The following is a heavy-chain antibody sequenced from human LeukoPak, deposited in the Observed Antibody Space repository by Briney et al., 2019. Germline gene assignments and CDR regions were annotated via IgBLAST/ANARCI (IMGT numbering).Heavy chain of an antibody. V-gene: IGHV3-30*18. Sequence: GGSLRLSCAASGFTFSSYGMHWVRQAPGKGLEWVAVISYDGSNQYYADSVKGRFTISRDNSKNTLYLQMNSLRAEDTAVYYCAKDPCGGDCYAHDFWGQGTLVTVSS. CDR2: ISYDGSNQ. CDR1: GFTFSSYG. J-gene: IGHJ4*02. CDR3: AKDPCGGDCYAHDF. D-gene: IGHD2-21*02.